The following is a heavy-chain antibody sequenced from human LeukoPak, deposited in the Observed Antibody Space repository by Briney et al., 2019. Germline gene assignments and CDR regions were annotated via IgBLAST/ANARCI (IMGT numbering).Heavy chain of an antibody. CDR2: INYSGMT. CDR3: AIRLATSRLATATTWFDP. CDR1: GESCDGFY. Sequence: PSETLSLTCAVYGESCDGFYWNWIRQPPGKGLEWIGEINYSGMTNYNPALMTRVAISADSSKRQFSLDLTSVTAADTAVYYCAIRLATSRLATATTWFDPWGQGTLVSVSS. V-gene: IGHV4-34*01. J-gene: IGHJ5*02. D-gene: IGHD2-2*01.